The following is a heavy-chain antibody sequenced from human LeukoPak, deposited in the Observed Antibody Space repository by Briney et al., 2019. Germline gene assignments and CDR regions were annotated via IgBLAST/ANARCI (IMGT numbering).Heavy chain of an antibody. CDR2: ISSISSYI. D-gene: IGHD2-2*01. CDR1: GLTFSSYS. CDR3: ARGLYCSSTSCYFVVGWFDP. J-gene: IGHJ5*02. V-gene: IGHV3-21*01. Sequence: GGSLRLSCAASGLTFSSYSMNWVRQAPGKGLEWVSSISSISSYIYYADSVKGRFTISRDNGKNSLYLQMNSLRAEATAVYYCARGLYCSSTSCYFVVGWFDPWGQGTLVTVSS.